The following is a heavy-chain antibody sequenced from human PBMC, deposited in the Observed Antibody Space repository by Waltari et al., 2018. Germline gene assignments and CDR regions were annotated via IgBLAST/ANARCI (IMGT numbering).Heavy chain of an antibody. J-gene: IGHJ3*02. CDR2: ISYDGDNK. CDR3: ARKLSVQGAFDI. V-gene: IGHV3-30*03. CDR1: GFTFSNYG. Sequence: QVQLVESGGGVVQPGRSLRLSCAASGFTFSNYGMHWVRQAPGKGLDWVAVISYDGDNKYYADSVKGRFTISRDNSKNTLFLQMNSLRPEDTAVYYCARKLSVQGAFDIWGQGTMVTVSS.